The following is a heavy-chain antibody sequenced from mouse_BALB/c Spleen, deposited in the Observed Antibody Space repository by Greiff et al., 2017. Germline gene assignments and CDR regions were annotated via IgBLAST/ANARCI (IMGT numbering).Heavy chain of an antibody. D-gene: IGHD1-1*01. V-gene: IGHV5-12-1*01. CDR1: GFAFSSYD. J-gene: IGHJ3*01. CDR2: ISSGGGST. Sequence: EVKLVESGGGLVKPGGSLKLSCAASGFAFSSYDMSWVRQTPEKRLEWVAYISSGGGSTYYPDTVKGRFTISRDNAKNTLYLQMSSLKSEDTAMYYCASLLRRGFAYWGQGTLVTVSA. CDR3: ASLLRRGFAY.